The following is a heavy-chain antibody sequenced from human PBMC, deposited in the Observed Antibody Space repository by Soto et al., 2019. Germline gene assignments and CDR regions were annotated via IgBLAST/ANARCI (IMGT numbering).Heavy chain of an antibody. D-gene: IGHD5-12*01. CDR2: MNPNSGNT. Sequence: ASVKVSCKASGYTFTSYDINWVRQATGQGLEWMGWMNPNSGNTGYPRNFQGRVTLTRNTSTSTSYMELSSLRSEDTAVYYCVVATGDAFDIWGQGTMVTVSS. J-gene: IGHJ3*02. V-gene: IGHV1-8*01. CDR3: VVATGDAFDI. CDR1: GYTFTSYD.